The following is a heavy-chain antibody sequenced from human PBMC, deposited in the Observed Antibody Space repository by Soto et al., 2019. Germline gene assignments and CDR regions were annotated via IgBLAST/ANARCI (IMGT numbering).Heavy chain of an antibody. J-gene: IGHJ5*02. V-gene: IGHV3-73*01. CDR2: IRSKANSYAT. CDR1: GFTFSGSA. CDR3: TRQRYSSGWPQGYDP. D-gene: IGHD6-19*01. Sequence: LRLSFAASGFTFSGSAMHWVRQASGKGLEWVGRIRSKANSYATAYAASVKGRFTISRDDSRNTAYLQMNSLKTEDTAVYYCTRQRYSSGWPQGYDPWGQGTLVTVSP.